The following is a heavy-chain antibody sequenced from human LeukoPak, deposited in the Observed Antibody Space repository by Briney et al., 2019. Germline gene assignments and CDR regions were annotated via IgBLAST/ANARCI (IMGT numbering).Heavy chain of an antibody. CDR3: AKLLGTATRYDY. Sequence: GGSLRLSCVTSGFTFSSSWMSWVRQAPGKGLEWVASINPDGSTRHHVDSLKGRFTISRGNAKKSLFLQMGALRAEDTAVYFCAKLLGTATRYDYWGLGTLVIVSS. J-gene: IGHJ4*02. CDR1: GFTFSSSW. D-gene: IGHD1-7*01. V-gene: IGHV3-7*01. CDR2: INPDGSTR.